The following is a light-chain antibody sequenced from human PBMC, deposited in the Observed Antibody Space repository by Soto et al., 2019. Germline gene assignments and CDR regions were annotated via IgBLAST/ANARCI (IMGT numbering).Light chain of an antibody. CDR1: SRYVGGYNY. CDR2: DVS. Sequence: QSVLTQPASVSGSPGQSITLSCTGTSRYVGGYNYVSWYQQHPGKAPKLMIYDVSNRPSGVSNRFSGSKSGNTASLTISGLQAEDEADYYCSSYTSSSTRVFGTGTKVTVL. V-gene: IGLV2-14*01. CDR3: SSYTSSSTRV. J-gene: IGLJ1*01.